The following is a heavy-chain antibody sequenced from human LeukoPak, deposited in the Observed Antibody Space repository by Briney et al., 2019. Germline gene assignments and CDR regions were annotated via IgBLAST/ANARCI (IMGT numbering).Heavy chain of an antibody. CDR3: TRHGTTVTTVVY. V-gene: IGHV3-73*01. D-gene: IGHD4-17*01. CDR1: GFTFSGSA. J-gene: IGHJ4*02. CDR2: IRSKANSYAT. Sequence: GGSLRLSCAASGFTFSGSAMHWVRQASGKGLEWVGRIRSKANSYATAYAASVKGSFTISRDDSKNTAYLQMNSLKTEDTAVYYCTRHGTTVTTVVYWGQGTLVTVSS.